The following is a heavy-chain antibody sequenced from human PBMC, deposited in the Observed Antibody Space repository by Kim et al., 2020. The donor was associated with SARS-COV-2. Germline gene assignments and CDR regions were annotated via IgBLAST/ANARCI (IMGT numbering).Heavy chain of an antibody. D-gene: IGHD2-2*01. J-gene: IGHJ4*02. CDR3: TKRTSGAWPFDY. CDR2: IGITGGNT. CDR1: GFTFTSYA. Sequence: GGSLRLSCEASGFTFTSYAMTWVRQAPGKGLEWVASIGITGGNTYYADSVKGRFTISRDNSRDTLFLHMNSLRAEDTAVYYCTKRTSGAWPFDYWGQGTLCPASS. V-gene: IGHV3-23*01.